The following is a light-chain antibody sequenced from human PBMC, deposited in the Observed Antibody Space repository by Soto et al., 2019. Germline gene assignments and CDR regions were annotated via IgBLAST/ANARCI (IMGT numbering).Light chain of an antibody. CDR3: QSYDSSLSVI. Sequence: QAVVTQPPSVSGAPGQRVTISCTGSSSNIGAGYDVHWYQQLPGTAPKLLIYDNSNRPSGVPDRFSGSKSGTSASLAITGLQAEDEADYSCQSYDSSLSVIFGGGTQLTVL. CDR2: DNS. V-gene: IGLV1-40*01. CDR1: SSNIGAGYD. J-gene: IGLJ2*01.